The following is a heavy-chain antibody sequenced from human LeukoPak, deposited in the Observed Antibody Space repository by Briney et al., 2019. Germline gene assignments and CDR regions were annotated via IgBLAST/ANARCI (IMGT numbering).Heavy chain of an antibody. V-gene: IGHV3-30*02. D-gene: IGHD1-26*01. CDR2: IRYDGSNK. CDR3: AKGRRTGSYRVYMDV. Sequence: GGSLRLSCAASGFTFSNYGMHWVRQAPGKGLEWVAFIRYDGSNKYYADSVKGRFTISRDNSKNTLYLQMNSLRAEDTAVYYCAKGRRTGSYRVYMDVWGKGTTVTISS. CDR1: GFTFSNYG. J-gene: IGHJ6*03.